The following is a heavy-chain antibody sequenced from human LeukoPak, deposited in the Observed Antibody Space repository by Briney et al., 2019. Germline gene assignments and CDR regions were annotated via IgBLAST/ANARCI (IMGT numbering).Heavy chain of an antibody. CDR2: IYYSGST. D-gene: IGHD3-22*01. CDR1: GGSISSYY. CDR3: ARDRDSSGYYGSYAFDI. Sequence: SETLSLTCTVSGGSISSYYWSWIRQPPGQGLEWIGDIYYSGSTNYNPSLKSRVTISVDTSKNQYSLKRSSVTAADTAVYYCARDRDSSGYYGSYAFDIWGQGTMVTVSS. V-gene: IGHV4-59*01. J-gene: IGHJ3*02.